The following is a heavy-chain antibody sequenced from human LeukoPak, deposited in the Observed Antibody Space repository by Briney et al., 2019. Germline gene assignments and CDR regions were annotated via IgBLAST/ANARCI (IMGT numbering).Heavy chain of an antibody. CDR3: ARAKLGYDYVWGSYRSLYYFDY. CDR2: IYSGGST. D-gene: IGHD3-16*02. Sequence: GGSLRLSCAASGFTFSDAWMSWVRQAPGKGLEWVSVIYSGGSTYYADSVKGRFTISRDNSKNTLYLQMNSLRAEDTAVYYCARAKLGYDYVWGSYRSLYYFDYWGQGTLVTVSS. V-gene: IGHV3-53*01. CDR1: GFTFSDAW. J-gene: IGHJ4*02.